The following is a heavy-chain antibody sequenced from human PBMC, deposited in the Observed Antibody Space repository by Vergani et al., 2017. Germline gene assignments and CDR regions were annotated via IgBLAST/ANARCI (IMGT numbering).Heavy chain of an antibody. CDR3: ARGRRTSGFGTTXYDY. CDR2: IYYSGST. Sequence: QVQLQESGPGLVKPSETLALTCTVSGGSITSYYWSWIRQPPGKGLEWIGNIYYSGSTNYDPSLKSRVTISVDTSKNQFSLELSSMTTADTAVYYCARGRRTSGFGTTXYDYWGQGTLVTVSS. CDR1: GGSITSYY. D-gene: IGHD2-8*01. V-gene: IGHV4-59*01. J-gene: IGHJ4*02.